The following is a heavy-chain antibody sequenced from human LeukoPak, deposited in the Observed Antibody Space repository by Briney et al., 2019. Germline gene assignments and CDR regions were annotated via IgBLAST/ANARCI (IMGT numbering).Heavy chain of an antibody. CDR3: ARGLRNRSWYMY. Sequence: SETLSLTCTVSGGSINSGSYYWSWIRQPAGKGLEWIGEINHSGSTNYNPSLKSRVTISVDTSKNRFSLKLSSVTAADTAVYYCARGLRNRSWYMYWGQGTLVTVSS. D-gene: IGHD6-13*01. V-gene: IGHV4-61*10. CDR2: INHSGST. CDR1: GGSINSGSYY. J-gene: IGHJ4*02.